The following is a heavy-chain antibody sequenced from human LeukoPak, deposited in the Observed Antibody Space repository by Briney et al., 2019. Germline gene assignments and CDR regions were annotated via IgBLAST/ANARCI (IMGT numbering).Heavy chain of an antibody. V-gene: IGHV4-59*01. CDR2: IYYSGST. Sequence: PSETLSLTCTVSGGSISSYYWSWIRQPPGKGLEWIGYIYYSGSTNYNPSLKSRVTISVDTSKNQFSLKLSSVTAADTAVYYCARGVSYYDSSGYYSENDAFDIWGQGTMVTVSS. CDR1: GGSISSYY. CDR3: ARGVSYYDSSGYYSENDAFDI. J-gene: IGHJ3*02. D-gene: IGHD3-22*01.